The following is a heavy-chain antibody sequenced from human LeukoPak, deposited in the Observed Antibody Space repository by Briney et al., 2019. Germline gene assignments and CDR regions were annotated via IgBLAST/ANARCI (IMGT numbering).Heavy chain of an antibody. CDR1: GFSLSSHW. V-gene: IGHV3-7*01. D-gene: IGHD1-14*01. Sequence: GGSLRLSCAASGFSLSSHWMARVRQAPGKGLEWVANIKRDGSQENYVDSVKGRFTISRDNAKNSLYLQMNSLRAEDTAVYYCARASFRAGSVEGPYYFDYWGQGTLVTVSS. CDR2: IKRDGSQE. CDR3: ARASFRAGSVEGPYYFDY. J-gene: IGHJ4*02.